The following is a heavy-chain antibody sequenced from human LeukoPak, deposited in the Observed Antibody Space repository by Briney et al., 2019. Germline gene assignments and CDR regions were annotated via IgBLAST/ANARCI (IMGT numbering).Heavy chain of an antibody. J-gene: IGHJ6*02. Sequence: GGSLRLSCSASGFTFSSHAVHWVRQAPGKGLEWVALISYDGSNTYYADSVKGRFTISKDNAKNSLYLQMNSLRAEDTALYHCARNNGMDVWGQGTTVIVSS. CDR3: ARNNGMDV. CDR2: ISYDGSNT. CDR1: GFTFSSHA. V-gene: IGHV3-30-3*01.